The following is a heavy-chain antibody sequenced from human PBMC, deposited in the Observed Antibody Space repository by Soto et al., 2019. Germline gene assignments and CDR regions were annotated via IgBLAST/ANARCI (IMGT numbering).Heavy chain of an antibody. CDR3: ARAVAPYFGTWFDP. D-gene: IGHD3-10*01. J-gene: IGHJ5*02. V-gene: IGHV4-30-2*01. CDR1: GGSISSGNSYS. CDR2: SSHTGST. Sequence: QLQLQESGSGLVKPSQTLSLTCAVSGGSISSGNSYSWSWIRQPPGKGLEWIGSSSHTGSTSYNPSLKSRLTMSVDKSKNQFSLRLSSVTAADMAVYYCARAVAPYFGTWFDPWGQGILVTVSS.